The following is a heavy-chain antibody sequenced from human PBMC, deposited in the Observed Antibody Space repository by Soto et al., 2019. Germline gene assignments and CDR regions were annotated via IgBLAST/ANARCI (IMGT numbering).Heavy chain of an antibody. CDR1: GFTFADRY. V-gene: IGHV1-2*06. CDR2: INPNTGAT. D-gene: IGHD1-1*01. J-gene: IGHJ4*02. Sequence: ASVKVSSKASGFTFADRYIHWVRQAPGHGLELMGLINPNTGATHYSHRFQGRVSLTRDTSITTAYMELNRLTSDETAVYFCARIRTGSLLLYLFDLWGQGTLVTVSS. CDR3: ARIRTGSLLLYLFDL.